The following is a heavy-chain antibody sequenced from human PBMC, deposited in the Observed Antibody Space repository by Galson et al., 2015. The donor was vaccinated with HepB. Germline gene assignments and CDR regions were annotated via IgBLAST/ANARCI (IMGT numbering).Heavy chain of an antibody. CDR3: ARSIGGFDI. J-gene: IGHJ3*02. V-gene: IGHV3-53*01. CDR1: GFIVSSNY. D-gene: IGHD4-23*01. CDR2: IYGGGTT. Sequence: SLRLSCAASGFIVSSNYMSWVRQAPGEGLEWVSIIYGGGTTYYADSVKGRFTISRDNSKNTLYLQMDSLRAEDTAVYFCARSIGGFDIWGQGTMVTVSS.